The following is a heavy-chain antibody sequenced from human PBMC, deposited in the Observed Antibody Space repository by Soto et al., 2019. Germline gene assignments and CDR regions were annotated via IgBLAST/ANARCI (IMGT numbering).Heavy chain of an antibody. D-gene: IGHD3-3*01. Sequence: ASVKVSCKASGYTFTGYYMHWVRQAPGQGLEWMGWINPNSGGTNYAQKFQGRVTMTRDTSISTAYMELSRLRSGDTAVYYCARVGDARDYDFWSGLKGSWFDPWGQGTLVTVS. CDR2: INPNSGGT. CDR1: GYTFTGYY. J-gene: IGHJ5*02. V-gene: IGHV1-2*02. CDR3: ARVGDARDYDFWSGLKGSWFDP.